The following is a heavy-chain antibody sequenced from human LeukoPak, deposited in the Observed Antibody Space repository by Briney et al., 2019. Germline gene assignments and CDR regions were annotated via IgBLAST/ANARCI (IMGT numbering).Heavy chain of an antibody. J-gene: IGHJ5*02. V-gene: IGHV4-4*02. CDR2: IYHSGNT. D-gene: IGHD6-19*01. CDR1: GGSISSSNW. CDR3: ARISSGWYGWFDP. Sequence: SGTPSLTCAVSGGSISSSNWWSWVRQPPGKGLEWIGEIYHSGNTNYNPSLKSRVSISVDKSKNQFSLKLNSVTAADTAVYYCARISSGWYGWFDPWGQGTLVTVSS.